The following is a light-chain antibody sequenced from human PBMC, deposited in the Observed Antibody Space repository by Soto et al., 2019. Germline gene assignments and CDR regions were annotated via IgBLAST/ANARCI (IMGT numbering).Light chain of an antibody. J-gene: IGKJ1*01. V-gene: IGKV3-20*01. CDR3: QQYGSSPGWT. CDR2: GAS. CDR1: QSVSSIY. Sequence: EIVLTQSPGTLSLSPGETATLSCRASQSVSSIYLAWYQQKPGQAPRLLIYGASSRATGIPDRFSGSGSGTDFTLTISRLEPEDFAVYYCQQYGSSPGWTFGQGTKWIS.